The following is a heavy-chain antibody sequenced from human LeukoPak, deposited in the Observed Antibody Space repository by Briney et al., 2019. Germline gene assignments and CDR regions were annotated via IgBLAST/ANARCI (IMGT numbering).Heavy chain of an antibody. CDR1: GGSISSSSYY. CDR2: IYYSGST. V-gene: IGHV4-39*01. J-gene: IGHJ5*02. Sequence: SETLSLTCTVSGGSISSSSYYWGWIRQPPGKGLEWIGSIYYSGSTYYNPSLKSRVTISLDPSKNQFSLKLSSVAAADTAVYYCARRRVGTTPLDAWGQGTLVTVSS. D-gene: IGHD1-26*01. CDR3: ARRRVGTTPLDA.